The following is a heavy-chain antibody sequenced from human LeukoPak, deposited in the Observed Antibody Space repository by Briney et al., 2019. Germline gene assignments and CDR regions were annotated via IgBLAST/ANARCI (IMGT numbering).Heavy chain of an antibody. Sequence: SETLSLTCTVSGGSISSGSYYWSWIRQPAGKELEWIGRIYTTGSTNYSPSLKSRVTISADTSKNQFSLRLSSVTAADTAVYYCARDNPFKYDYVNWGQGTLVTVSS. J-gene: IGHJ4*02. CDR2: IYTTGST. V-gene: IGHV4-61*02. CDR1: GGSISSGSYY. D-gene: IGHD3-16*01. CDR3: ARDNPFKYDYVN.